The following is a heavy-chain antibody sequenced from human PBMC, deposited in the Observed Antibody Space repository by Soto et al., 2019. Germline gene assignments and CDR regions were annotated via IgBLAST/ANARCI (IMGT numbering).Heavy chain of an antibody. CDR3: AKEGSDWNYVRYFDS. J-gene: IGHJ5*01. D-gene: IGHD1-7*01. CDR2: ITNSGYYT. Sequence: WGSLRLGCVACGVSVSSLSVAWVRKAQGKGLEWVSGITNSGYYTYYGDSVSGRFTVSRDISKNTFYLQMNSLRAEDTAVYYCAKEGSDWNYVRYFDSWGQGTLVTLSS. V-gene: IGHV3-23*01. CDR1: GVSVSSLS.